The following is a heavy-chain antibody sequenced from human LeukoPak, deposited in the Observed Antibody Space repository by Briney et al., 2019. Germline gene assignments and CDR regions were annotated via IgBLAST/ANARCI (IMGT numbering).Heavy chain of an antibody. J-gene: IGHJ5*02. V-gene: IGHV4-39*01. CDR2: IYSSGIT. CDR3: ARRNYGVGFDP. Sequence: SETLSLTCTVSGDSITSGLYYWGWLRQPPGRGLEWIGCIYSSGITFYSPSLKSRVTMSVDASKNQFSLRLSSVTAADTAVYYCARRNYGVGFDPWGQGTLVTVSS. CDR1: GDSITSGLYY. D-gene: IGHD2-8*01.